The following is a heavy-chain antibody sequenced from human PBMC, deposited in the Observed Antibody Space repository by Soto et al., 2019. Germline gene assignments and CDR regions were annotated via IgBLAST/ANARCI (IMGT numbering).Heavy chain of an antibody. CDR3: AKVWSTSRSPPTPYYFDY. Sequence: PGGSLRLSCAASGFTFSSYAMSWVRQAPGKGLEWVSAISGSGGSTHYAYSVKGRFTISRDNSKNTLYLQMNSLRAEDTAVYYCAKVWSTSRSPPTPYYFDYWGQGTLVTVSS. J-gene: IGHJ4*02. CDR1: GFTFSSYA. CDR2: ISGSGGST. D-gene: IGHD3-10*01. V-gene: IGHV3-23*01.